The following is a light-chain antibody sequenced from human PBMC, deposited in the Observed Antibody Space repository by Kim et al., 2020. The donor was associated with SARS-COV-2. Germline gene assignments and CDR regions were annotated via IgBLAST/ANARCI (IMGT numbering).Light chain of an antibody. V-gene: IGKV1-5*03. CDR1: QKNNWL. CDR3: QQYNSYPLT. Sequence: GSGGGKVNITLRARQKNNWLLAWESEEPRKAPKLLIYKASSLESGVPSRFSGSGSGTEFTLTISSLQPDDFATYYCQQYNSYPLTFGGGTKVDIK. J-gene: IGKJ4*01. CDR2: KAS.